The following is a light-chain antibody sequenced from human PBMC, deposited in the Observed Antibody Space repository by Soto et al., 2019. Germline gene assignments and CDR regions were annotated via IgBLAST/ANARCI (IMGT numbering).Light chain of an antibody. J-gene: IGLJ3*02. CDR3: SSYIFGDTPWV. Sequence: QSALTQPASVSGSPGQSITISCTGASSDIGSYNYVSWYQQHPGKAPKLMIYDVSNRPSGVSNRFFGSKSGNTASLTISGLQTEDEADSYCSSYIFGDTPWVFGGGTKLTVL. V-gene: IGLV2-14*03. CDR2: DVS. CDR1: SSDIGSYNY.